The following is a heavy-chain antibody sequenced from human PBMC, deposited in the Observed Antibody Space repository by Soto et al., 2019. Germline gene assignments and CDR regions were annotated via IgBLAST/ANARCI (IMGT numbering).Heavy chain of an antibody. CDR2: VYRTGST. Sequence: QVQLQESGPGLVKPSWTLSLTCAGSGGSISTYNWWSWVSQPPGKGLEWIGEVYRTGSTNYNPSLESRLTISVDKSKSQFPLKLNSATAAYTAWYYCARARATIAAAAIFDCWGQGTLVTVSS. V-gene: IGHV4-4*02. CDR1: GGSISTYNW. J-gene: IGHJ4*02. D-gene: IGHD6-13*01. CDR3: ARARATIAAAAIFDC.